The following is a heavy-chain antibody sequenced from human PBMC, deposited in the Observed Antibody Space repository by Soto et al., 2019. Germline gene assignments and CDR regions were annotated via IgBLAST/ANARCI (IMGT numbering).Heavy chain of an antibody. J-gene: IGHJ4*02. V-gene: IGHV4-39*01. Sequence: QLQLQESGPGLVKPSETLSLTCTVSGGSISSSSYYWGWIRQPPGKGLEWIGSIYYSGSTYYNPSLKSRFTISVDTSRNQFSLKLSSVTAADTAVYYCARHTPAISISDHWGQGTLVTVSS. CDR3: ARHTPAISISDH. CDR2: IYYSGST. CDR1: GGSISSSSYY. D-gene: IGHD2-15*01.